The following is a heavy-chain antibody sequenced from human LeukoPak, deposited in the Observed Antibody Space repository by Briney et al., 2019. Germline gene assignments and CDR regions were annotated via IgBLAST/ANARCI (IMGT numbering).Heavy chain of an antibody. J-gene: IGHJ4*02. Sequence: GGSLRLSCAVSGVTVSSNHMSWVRQAPVKGLEWVSAIYSGGGTYYADSVKGRFTLSRDNAKNTLYLQMNSLRAEDTAVYYCARGDWYDWGQGTLVTVSS. CDR1: GVTVSSNH. D-gene: IGHD6-13*01. CDR2: IYSGGGT. V-gene: IGHV3-66*01. CDR3: ARGDWYD.